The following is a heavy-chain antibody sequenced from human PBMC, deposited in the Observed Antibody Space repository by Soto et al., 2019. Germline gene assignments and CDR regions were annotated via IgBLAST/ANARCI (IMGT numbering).Heavy chain of an antibody. V-gene: IGHV3-30-3*01. CDR1: GFTFSSYA. J-gene: IGHJ6*02. CDR2: ISYDGSNK. Sequence: QVQLVESGGGVVQPGRSLRLSCAASGFTFSSYAMHWVRQAPGKGLEWVAVISYDGSNKYYADSVKGRFTISRDNSKNTLYLQKNSVRAEDTAVYCCASESKGYYYGMDVWGQGTTVTVSS. CDR3: ASESKGYYYGMDV.